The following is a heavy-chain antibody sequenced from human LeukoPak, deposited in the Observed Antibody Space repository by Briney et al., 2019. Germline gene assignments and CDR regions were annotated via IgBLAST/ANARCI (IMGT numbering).Heavy chain of an antibody. J-gene: IGHJ4*02. Sequence: GGSLRLSCAASGFTFSSYSMIWVRQAPGKGLEWVSSISRTSSYIYYADSLKGRFTISRDNAKNSPYLQMNSLRAEDTAVYYCARDLGGGSYYIDYWGQGTLVTVSS. CDR2: ISRTSSYI. CDR1: GFTFSSYS. CDR3: ARDLGGGSYYIDY. V-gene: IGHV3-21*01. D-gene: IGHD1-26*01.